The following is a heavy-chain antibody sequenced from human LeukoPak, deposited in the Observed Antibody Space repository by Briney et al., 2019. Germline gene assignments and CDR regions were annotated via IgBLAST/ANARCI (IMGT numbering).Heavy chain of an antibody. CDR2: IYTTGTT. V-gene: IGHV4-4*07. CDR1: GGSITSYY. J-gene: IGHJ4*02. CDR3: GRQGYTASYYFVDY. D-gene: IGHD3-10*01. Sequence: SETLSLTCTVSGGSITSYYWGSVRQPAGKGREWIGRIYTTGTTNHSPSLKSRLTMALDTSKNQFSMKLSSVTAADTAVYYCGRQGYTASYYFVDYWSQGTLVTVSS.